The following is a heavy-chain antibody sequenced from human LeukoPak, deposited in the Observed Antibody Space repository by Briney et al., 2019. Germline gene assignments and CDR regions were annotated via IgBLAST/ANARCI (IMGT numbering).Heavy chain of an antibody. CDR1: GFTFSYSA. V-gene: IGHV3-23*01. D-gene: IGHD1-26*01. CDR2: IYAGGGRT. Sequence: GGPLRLSCAASGFTFSYSAMNWVRQAPGRGLEWVSGIYAGGGRTDYADSVKGRFTISRDDSKNTLYLQMNSLRAEDTAVYYCARDLTPRIVGTTGYFGCWGQGTLVTVSS. CDR3: ARDLTPRIVGTTGYFGC. J-gene: IGHJ4*02.